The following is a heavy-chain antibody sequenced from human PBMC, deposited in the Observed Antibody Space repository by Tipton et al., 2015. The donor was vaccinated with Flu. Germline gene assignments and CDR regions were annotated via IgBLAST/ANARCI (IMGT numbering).Heavy chain of an antibody. V-gene: IGHV1-18*04. J-gene: IGHJ5*02. CDR2: ISAYNGNT. CDR1: GYTFTSYG. CDR3: ARDPYCSSTGCYSWEGWFDP. D-gene: IGHD2-2*01. Sequence: QVQLVQSGAEVKKPGASVKVSCKASGYTFTSYGISWVRQAPGQGLEWMGWISAYNGNTNYAQKLQGRVTMTTDTSTSTAYMELRSLRSGDTAVYYCARDPYCSSTGCYSWEGWFDPWGQGTLVTVSS.